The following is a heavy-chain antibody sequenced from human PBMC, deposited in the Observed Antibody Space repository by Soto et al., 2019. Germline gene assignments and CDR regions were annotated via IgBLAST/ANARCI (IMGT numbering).Heavy chain of an antibody. CDR3: ARYPPYYIDSSGRVIPPIFDP. CDR1: GGPFTAYS. D-gene: IGHD3-22*01. V-gene: IGHV4-34*01. Sequence: HLRQWGAGLLKPSETLSLTCAVSGGPFTAYSWTWIRQPPGKGLEWIGDINHSGGATYNPSLWGRVTLSLDTSTSQVSLTLISVTAAGRTMYYCARYPPYYIDSSGRVIPPIFDPWGQGTLVTVSS. J-gene: IGHJ5*02. CDR2: INHSGGA.